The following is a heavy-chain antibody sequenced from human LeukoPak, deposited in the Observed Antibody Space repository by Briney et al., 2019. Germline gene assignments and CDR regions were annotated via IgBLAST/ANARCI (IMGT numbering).Heavy chain of an antibody. CDR2: IYPGDSDT. Sequence: ESLKISCKGSGDSFTSYWIGWGRQMAGKGMEGMRIIYPGDSDTRYSASFQCQVTISADKSISTAYLQWSSLKASDTAMYYCARWLPRYGLDYWGQGTLVTVSS. V-gene: IGHV5-51*01. J-gene: IGHJ4*02. CDR3: ARWLPRYGLDY. CDR1: GDSFTSYW. D-gene: IGHD5-12*01.